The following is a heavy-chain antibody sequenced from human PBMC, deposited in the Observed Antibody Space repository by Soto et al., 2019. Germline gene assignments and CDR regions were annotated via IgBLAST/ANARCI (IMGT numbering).Heavy chain of an antibody. Sequence: PSETLSLTCTVSGGSINSGGYYWSWIRQHPGKGLEWIGYIYYSGSTYYNPSLKSRVTISGDTSKSHFSLKLSSVTAADTAVYYCARSGSPVHGMDVWGQGTTVTVS. J-gene: IGHJ6*02. CDR1: GGSINSGGYY. CDR2: IYYSGST. V-gene: IGHV4-31*03. CDR3: ARSGSPVHGMDV. D-gene: IGHD6-25*01.